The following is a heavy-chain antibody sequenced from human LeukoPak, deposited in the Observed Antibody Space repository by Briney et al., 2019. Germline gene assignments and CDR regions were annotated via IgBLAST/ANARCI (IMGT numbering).Heavy chain of an antibody. CDR2: ISSSGSTI. CDR1: GFTFSSCE. V-gene: IGHV3-48*03. CDR3: ARDPGGGGSFDI. D-gene: IGHD3-16*01. Sequence: PGRSLRLSCAASGFTFSSCEMNWVRQAPGKGLEWVSYISSSGSTIYYADSVKGRFTISRDNAKNSLYLQMNSLRADDTAVYYCARDPGGGGSFDIWGQGTMVTVSS. J-gene: IGHJ3*02.